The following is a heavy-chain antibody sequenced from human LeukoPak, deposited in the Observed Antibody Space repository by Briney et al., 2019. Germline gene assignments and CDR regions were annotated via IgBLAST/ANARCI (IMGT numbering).Heavy chain of an antibody. CDR3: AKGQSASSTFDS. CDR1: GFTLSSHA. V-gene: IGHV3-23*01. J-gene: IGHJ4*02. Sequence: GGSLRLSCAASGFTLSSHAMSWVRQAPGKGLEWISLIRGSSDVIEYADSVRGRLTISRDNSKNTVSLQMNNLRAEDTAVYYCAKGQSASSTFDSWGQGTLVTVSS. CDR2: IRGSSDVI.